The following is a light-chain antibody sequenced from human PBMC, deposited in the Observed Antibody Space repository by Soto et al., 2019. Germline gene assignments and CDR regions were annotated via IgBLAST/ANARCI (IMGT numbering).Light chain of an antibody. V-gene: IGKV3-11*01. CDR3: QQRSTS. CDR2: DAS. Sequence: PGERATLSCRASQSIGTFLTWYQQKPGQAPRLLIYDASNRATGIPARFSGGGSGTDFTLTISSLEPEDFAVYYCQQRSTSFGPGTKVDIK. CDR1: QSIGTF. J-gene: IGKJ3*01.